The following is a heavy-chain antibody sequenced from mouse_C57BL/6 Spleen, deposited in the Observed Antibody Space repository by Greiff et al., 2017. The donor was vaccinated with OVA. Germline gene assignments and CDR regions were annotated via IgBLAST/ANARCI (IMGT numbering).Heavy chain of an antibody. CDR1: GYAFSSYW. J-gene: IGHJ2*01. D-gene: IGHD2-1*01. Sequence: QVQLQQSGAELVKPGASVKISCKASGYAFSSYWMNWVKQRPGKGLEWIGQIYPGDGDTNYNGKFKGKATLTADKSSSTAYMQLSSLTSEDSAVYFCARSNEVTYYLDYWGQGTTLTVSS. CDR3: ARSNEVTYYLDY. CDR2: IYPGDGDT. V-gene: IGHV1-80*01.